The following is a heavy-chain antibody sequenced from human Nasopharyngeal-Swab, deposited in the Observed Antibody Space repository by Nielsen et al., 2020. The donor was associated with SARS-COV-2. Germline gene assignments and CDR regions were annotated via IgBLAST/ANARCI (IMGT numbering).Heavy chain of an antibody. Sequence: GEALKISWAAGGLSIRSNWMQWGGGAPGKGLVWVSRINSDGSSTSYADSVKGRFTISRDNAKNTLYLQMNSLRAEDTAVYYCARSPTDYSNYAFDYWAQGPLVPFSS. J-gene: IGHJ4*02. V-gene: IGHV3-74*01. D-gene: IGHD4-11*01. CDR3: ARSPTDYSNYAFDY. CDR2: INSDGSST. CDR1: GLSIRSNW.